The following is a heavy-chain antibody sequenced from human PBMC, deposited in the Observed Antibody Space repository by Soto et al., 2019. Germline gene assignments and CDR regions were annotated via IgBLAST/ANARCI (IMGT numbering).Heavy chain of an antibody. CDR3: AHLRVATTDAFDI. CDR1: GFSRSTSGVC. J-gene: IGHJ3*02. Sequence: QITLKESGPPLVKPRKTLTLTCTFSGFSRSTSGVCVAWFRQPPVHSLEWLALIYWDDNKGYNPSLKSRLTITQDTSKNHVVLTMTDIDPVDTATYYCAHLRVATTDAFDIWGQGTMVTVSS. V-gene: IGHV2-5*02. CDR2: IYWDDNK. D-gene: IGHD5-12*01.